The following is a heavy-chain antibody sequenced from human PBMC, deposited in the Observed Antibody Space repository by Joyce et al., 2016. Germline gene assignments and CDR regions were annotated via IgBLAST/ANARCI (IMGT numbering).Heavy chain of an antibody. D-gene: IGHD3-22*01. CDR3: ARGDSSGYDPDF. CDR1: GYTFIDHP. Sequence: QVQLVQSGAEEKKPGASVKVSCKASGYTFIDHPIHWSRQAPGQRLESMGWINAGNGNTKYSQKFQGRVTISRDTSASVVYMELSSLTSEDTALYYCARGDSSGYDPDFWGQGTLVTVSS. J-gene: IGHJ4*02. CDR2: INAGNGNT. V-gene: IGHV1-3*05.